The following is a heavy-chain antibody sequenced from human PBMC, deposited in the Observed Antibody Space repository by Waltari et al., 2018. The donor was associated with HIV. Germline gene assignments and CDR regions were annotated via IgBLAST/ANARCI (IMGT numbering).Heavy chain of an antibody. CDR1: GFSLSTNGVG. CDR2: IYWNDDK. J-gene: IGHJ4*02. D-gene: IGHD6-13*01. V-gene: IGHV2-5*01. CDR3: APRRAGYSSGWYTRGLDY. Sequence: QITLKESGPTLVKPTQTLTLTCTFSGFSLSTNGVGVGWIRQPPGKALEWLALIYWNDDKRYSPSLASRLTVTKDTSKNQVFLRMTNMDPVDTATYYCAPRRAGYSSGWYTRGLDYWGQGTLVTVSS.